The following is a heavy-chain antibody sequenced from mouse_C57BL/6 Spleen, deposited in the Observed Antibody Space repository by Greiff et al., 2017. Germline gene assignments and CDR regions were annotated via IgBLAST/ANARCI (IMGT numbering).Heavy chain of an antibody. CDR3: ARKGWDYYAMDY. CDR2: IYPGDGDT. J-gene: IGHJ4*01. V-gene: IGHV1-82*01. D-gene: IGHD1-1*02. CDR1: GYAFSSSW. Sequence: VKLQESGPELVKPGASVKISCKASGYAFSSSWMNWVKQRPGKGLEWIGRIYPGDGDTNYNGKFKGKATLTADKSSSTAYMQLSSLTSEDSAVYFCARKGWDYYAMDYWGQGTSVTVSS.